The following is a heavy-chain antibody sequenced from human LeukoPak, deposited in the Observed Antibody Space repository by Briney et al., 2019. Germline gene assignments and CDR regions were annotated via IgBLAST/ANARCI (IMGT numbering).Heavy chain of an antibody. CDR3: ARGPAVSSGYYPRWGY. D-gene: IGHD3-22*01. J-gene: IGHJ4*02. CDR1: GYSFTVYY. V-gene: IGHV1-2*02. CDR2: INPNSGGT. Sequence: ASVKVSCKASGYSFTVYYMFWVRQAPGQGLEWMGWINPNSGGTNYAQKFQGGVTMTRDTSITTAYMELSRLRSDDTAVYYCARGPAVSSGYYPRWGYWGQGTLVTVSS.